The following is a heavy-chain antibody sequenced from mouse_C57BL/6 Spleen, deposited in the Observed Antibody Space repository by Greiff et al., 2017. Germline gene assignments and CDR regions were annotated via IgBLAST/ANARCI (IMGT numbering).Heavy chain of an antibody. CDR1: GFTFSDYG. CDR3: ARRGGGADYAMDY. Sequence: EVQGVESGGGLVQPGGSLKLSCAASGFTFSDYGMAWVRQAPRKGPEWVAFISNLAYSIYYADTVTGRFPISRENAKNTLYLEMSSLRSEDTAMYYCARRGGGADYAMDYWGQGTSVTVSS. D-gene: IGHD1-1*02. J-gene: IGHJ4*01. CDR2: ISNLAYSI. V-gene: IGHV5-15*01.